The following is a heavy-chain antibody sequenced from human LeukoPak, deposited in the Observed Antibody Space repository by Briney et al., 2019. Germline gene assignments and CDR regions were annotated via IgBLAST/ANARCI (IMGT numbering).Heavy chain of an antibody. CDR3: ARLPAAVGGNDY. Sequence: PSQTLSLTCTVSGDSISGGGYYWSWIRQPPGKGLEWIGYIYVGGDTYYNPSLKSRVTISVDKSKNQFSLKLSSVTAADTAVYYCARLPAAVGGNDYWGQGTLVTVSS. D-gene: IGHD2-2*01. CDR2: IYVGGDT. CDR1: GDSISGGGYY. J-gene: IGHJ4*02. V-gene: IGHV4-30-2*01.